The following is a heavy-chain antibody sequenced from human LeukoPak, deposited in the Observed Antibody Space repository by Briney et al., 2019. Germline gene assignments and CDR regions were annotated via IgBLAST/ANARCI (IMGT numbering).Heavy chain of an antibody. Sequence: SETLSLTCTVSGGSISSYYWSWIRQPAGKGLECIGRIYTSGCTNYNPSLKSRVTMSVDTSKNQFSLKLSSVTAADAAVYYCARDNVYYDYVWGSYRGDYFDYWGRGTLVTVSS. V-gene: IGHV4-4*07. CDR1: GGSISSYY. D-gene: IGHD3-16*02. CDR2: IYTSGCT. J-gene: IGHJ4*02. CDR3: ARDNVYYDYVWGSYRGDYFDY.